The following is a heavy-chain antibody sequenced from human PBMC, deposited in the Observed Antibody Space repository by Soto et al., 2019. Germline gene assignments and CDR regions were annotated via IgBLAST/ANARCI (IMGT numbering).Heavy chain of an antibody. CDR1: GYTCTSYG. V-gene: IGHV1-18*01. J-gene: IGHJ4*02. CDR2: ISAYNGNT. Sequence: QVQLVQSGAEVKKPGASLKVSCKASGYTCTSYGISWVRQAPGQGIEGMGWISAYNGNTKYAQKLQGRVTMTTDTSTRTAYMELRSRRSDDTAVYYCARDPEIFDYCGQGTLVTVSS. CDR3: ARDPEIFDY.